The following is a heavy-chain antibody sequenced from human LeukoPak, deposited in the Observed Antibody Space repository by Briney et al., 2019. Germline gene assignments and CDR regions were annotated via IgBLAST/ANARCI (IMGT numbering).Heavy chain of an antibody. CDR1: GYTFTSYD. CDR3: ALWGHFGEPADDY. J-gene: IGHJ4*02. Sequence: GASVKVSCKASGYTFTSYDINWVRQATGQGLEWMGWMNPNSGNTGYAQKFHDRVTMTRKTSISTAYMELSSLRSEDTAVYFCALWGHFGEPADDYWAREPWSASPQ. D-gene: IGHD4-17*01. V-gene: IGHV1-8*01. CDR2: MNPNSGNT.